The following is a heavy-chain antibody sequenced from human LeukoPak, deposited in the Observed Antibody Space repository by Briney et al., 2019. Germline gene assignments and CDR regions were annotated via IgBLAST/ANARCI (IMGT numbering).Heavy chain of an antibody. V-gene: IGHV3-66*01. CDR1: GFTVSSNY. D-gene: IGHD3-9*01. Sequence: PGGSLRLSCAASGFTVSSNYMSWVRQAPGQGLEWVSVIYSGGSTYYADSVKGRFTISRDNSKNTLYLQMNSLRAEDTAVYYCARDEGTVTGYSWFDPWGQGTLVTVSS. CDR3: ARDEGTVTGYSWFDP. J-gene: IGHJ5*02. CDR2: IYSGGST.